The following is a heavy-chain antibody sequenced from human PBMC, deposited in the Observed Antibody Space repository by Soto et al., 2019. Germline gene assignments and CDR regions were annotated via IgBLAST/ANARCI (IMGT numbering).Heavy chain of an antibody. V-gene: IGHV3-53*01. CDR1: GFTVSTYY. CDR3: AKNHDFWATRV. Sequence: GGSLRLSCAASGFTVSTYYMSWVRQAPGKGLEWVSVIYSGGSTYYADSVKGRFTISRDNSKNTLYLQMNSLRAEDTAVYYCAKNHDFWATRVWGQGTTVTVSS. D-gene: IGHD3-3*01. J-gene: IGHJ6*02. CDR2: IYSGGST.